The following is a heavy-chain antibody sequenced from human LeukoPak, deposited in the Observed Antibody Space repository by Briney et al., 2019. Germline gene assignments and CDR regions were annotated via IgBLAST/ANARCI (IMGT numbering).Heavy chain of an antibody. D-gene: IGHD5-12*01. CDR2: IYYSGST. CDR3: ARAGKSGYHSFEY. CDR1: GGSISSHY. J-gene: IGHJ4*02. Sequence: SETLSLTCTVSGGSISSHYRSWIRQPPGKGLEWIGYIYYSGSTNYNPSLKSRVTISVDTSKNQFSRKVSSVNGWEMVLDCCARAGKSGYHSFEYWGQGTLVTVSS. V-gene: IGHV4-59*11.